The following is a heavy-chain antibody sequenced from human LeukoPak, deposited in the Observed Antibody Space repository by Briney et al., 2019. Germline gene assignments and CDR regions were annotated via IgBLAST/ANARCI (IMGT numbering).Heavy chain of an antibody. Sequence: PGGSLRLSCAASGFTFSSYWMSWVRLAPGKGLEWVANIKQDGSAKFYVESVKGRFTISRDNAKNSLYLQINSLRAEDTAVYYCAREGAAAGITVLEYYYYYFYMDVWGKGTTVTVSS. CDR2: IKQDGSAK. CDR1: GFTFSSYW. CDR3: AREGAAAGITVLEYYYYYFYMDV. D-gene: IGHD6-13*01. V-gene: IGHV3-7*01. J-gene: IGHJ6*03.